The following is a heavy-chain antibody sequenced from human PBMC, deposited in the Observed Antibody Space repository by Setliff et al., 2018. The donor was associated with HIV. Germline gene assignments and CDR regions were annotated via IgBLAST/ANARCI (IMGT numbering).Heavy chain of an antibody. CDR3: ARGLSIFGVATRGFYPFMDV. J-gene: IGHJ6*03. V-gene: IGHV4-34*01. Sequence: ASETLSLTCAVYGGSFSGYYWSWIRQPPGKGLEWIGEISHGGSTNYNPSLKSRVTISLDTSKKQVSLKLNSVTAADTAMYYCARGLSIFGVATRGFYPFMDVWGKGTTVTVSS. CDR1: GGSFSGYY. D-gene: IGHD3-3*01. CDR2: ISHGGST.